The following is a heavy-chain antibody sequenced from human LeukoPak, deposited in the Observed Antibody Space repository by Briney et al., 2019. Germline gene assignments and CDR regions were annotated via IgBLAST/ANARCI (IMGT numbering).Heavy chain of an antibody. D-gene: IGHD3-22*01. CDR1: GFTFSSYW. Sequence: GGSLRLSCAASGFTFSSYWMTWVRQAPGKGLERVANIKKDGSDQYYGDSVKGRFTISRDNTKDSLFLQMNSLRAEDTAMYYCTTYYDSGPSKDWGQGTLVTVSS. CDR3: TTYYDSGPSKD. J-gene: IGHJ4*02. V-gene: IGHV3-7*05. CDR2: IKKDGSDQ.